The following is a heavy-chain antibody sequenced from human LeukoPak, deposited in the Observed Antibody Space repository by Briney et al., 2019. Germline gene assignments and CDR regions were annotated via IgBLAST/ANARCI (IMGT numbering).Heavy chain of an antibody. J-gene: IGHJ4*02. CDR1: GGSISSSSYY. D-gene: IGHD3-22*01. CDR3: ARLYYNSSGYYQICYFDY. CDR2: IYYSGST. Sequence: SETLSLTCTVSGGSISSSSYYWGWIRQPPGKGLEWIGSIYYSGSTYYNPSLKSRVTISVDTSKNQFSLNLSSVTAADTAVYYCARLYYNSSGYYQICYFDYWGQGTLVTVSS. V-gene: IGHV4-39*01.